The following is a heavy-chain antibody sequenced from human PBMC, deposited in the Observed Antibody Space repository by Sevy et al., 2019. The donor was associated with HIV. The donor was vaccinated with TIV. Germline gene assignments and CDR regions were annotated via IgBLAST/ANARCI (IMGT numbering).Heavy chain of an antibody. CDR3: AKEAEFYHY. J-gene: IGHJ4*02. D-gene: IGHD2-15*01. V-gene: IGHV3-23*01. CDR1: GFTFTSYA. CDR2: ISGSGGRT. Sequence: GGSLRLSCAASGFTFTSYALSWVRQAPGKGLEWVWAISGSGGRTSYEDSVKGRFTISRDNSKNTLCLQMNSLRAEATAVYYCAKEAEFYHYWGQGTLVTVSS.